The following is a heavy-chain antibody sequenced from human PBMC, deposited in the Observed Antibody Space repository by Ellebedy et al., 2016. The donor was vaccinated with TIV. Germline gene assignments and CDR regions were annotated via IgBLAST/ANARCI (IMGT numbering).Heavy chain of an antibody. CDR1: GGSISSGGYY. J-gene: IGHJ4*02. CDR3: ARRAAAGNPDY. D-gene: IGHD6-13*01. V-gene: IGHV4-31*03. Sequence: LRLSCTVSGGSISSGGYYWSWIRQHPGKGLEWIGYIYYSGSTYYNPSLKSRVTISVDTSKNQFSLKLSSVTAADTAVYYCARRAAAGNPDYWGQGTLVTVSS. CDR2: IYYSGST.